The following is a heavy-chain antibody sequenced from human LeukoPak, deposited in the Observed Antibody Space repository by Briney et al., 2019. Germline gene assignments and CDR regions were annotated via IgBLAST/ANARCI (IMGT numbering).Heavy chain of an antibody. D-gene: IGHD6-13*01. J-gene: IGHJ6*03. CDR1: GYSFTSYL. CDR3: ARRGSSWYAKKSSLKKAYYMDV. CDR2: IYPGNSDT. Sequence: GAFLKICCTSSGYSFTSYLICWVRQLAGKRLEWTEIIYPGNSDTRYSPSFQGQGTIAADKSISTAYLQWSSLNASDTAMYYCARRGSSWYAKKSSLKKAYYMDVWGKGTTVTVSS. V-gene: IGHV5-51*01.